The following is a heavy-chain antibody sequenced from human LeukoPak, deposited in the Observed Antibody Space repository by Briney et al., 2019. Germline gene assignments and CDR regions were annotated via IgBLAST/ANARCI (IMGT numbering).Heavy chain of an antibody. V-gene: IGHV1-18*01. CDR3: ARVRYCSSTSCDTQLAFSYYYYMDV. CDR1: GYTFTSYG. CDR2: ISAYNGNT. Sequence: ASVKVSCKASGYTFTSYGISWVRQAPGQGLEWMGWISAYNGNTNYAQKLQGRVTMTTDTSTSTAYMELRSLRSDDTAVYYCARVRYCSSTSCDTQLAFSYYYYMDVWGKGTTVTVSS. D-gene: IGHD2-2*02. J-gene: IGHJ6*03.